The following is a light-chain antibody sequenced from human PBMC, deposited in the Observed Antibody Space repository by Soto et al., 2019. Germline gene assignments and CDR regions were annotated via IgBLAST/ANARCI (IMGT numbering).Light chain of an antibody. J-gene: IGKJ4*01. Sequence: DIQMTQSPSFVSASVGDRVTITCRASQDIGAWLAWYQHKPGTAPKLLIYAASSLESGVPSRFSGSGSGTDLTLTISSLQPEVFASYYCQQANSFRSFGGGTKIEIK. CDR3: QQANSFRS. CDR2: AAS. CDR1: QDIGAW. V-gene: IGKV1-12*02.